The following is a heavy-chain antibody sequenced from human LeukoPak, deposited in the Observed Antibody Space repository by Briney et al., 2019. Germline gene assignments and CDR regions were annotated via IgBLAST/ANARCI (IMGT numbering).Heavy chain of an antibody. Sequence: GGSLRLSCVASGFTFSTYWMHWVRQAPGKGLVWVARSDSDGSRASCADSVKGRSTISRDNAKNTLYLQLNSLRPEDTAVYYCARQTMGPRDAFDIWGQGTMVTVSA. D-gene: IGHD3-10*01. J-gene: IGHJ3*02. CDR2: SDSDGSRA. V-gene: IGHV3-74*01. CDR1: GFTFSTYW. CDR3: ARQTMGPRDAFDI.